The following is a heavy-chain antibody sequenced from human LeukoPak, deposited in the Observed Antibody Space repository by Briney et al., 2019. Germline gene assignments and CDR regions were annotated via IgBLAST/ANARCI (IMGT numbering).Heavy chain of an antibody. D-gene: IGHD5-24*01. Sequence: LAGGSLRLSCAASGFTVSSNYMNGVPQPRGKGLECVSIIYSGGSTYYADPVKGRFTISRDNSKNTLYLQMNSLRAEDTVVYYCASNSKTSLIDYWGQGTLVTVSS. V-gene: IGHV3-66*01. J-gene: IGHJ4*02. CDR2: IYSGGST. CDR3: ASNSKTSLIDY. CDR1: GFTVSSNY.